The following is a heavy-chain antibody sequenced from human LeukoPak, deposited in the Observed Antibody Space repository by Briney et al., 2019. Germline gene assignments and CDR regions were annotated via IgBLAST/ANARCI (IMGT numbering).Heavy chain of an antibody. V-gene: IGHV4-61*02. Sequence: SQTLSLTCTVSGGSISSGSYYWGWIRQPAGKGLEWIGRIYTSGSTNYNPSLKSRVTISVDTSKNQFSLKLSSVTAADTAVYYCARDLGGYGLYGVPAATPSWFDPWGQGTLVTVSS. CDR3: ARDLGGYGLYGVPAATPSWFDP. D-gene: IGHD2-2*01. CDR1: GGSISSGSYY. J-gene: IGHJ5*02. CDR2: IYTSGST.